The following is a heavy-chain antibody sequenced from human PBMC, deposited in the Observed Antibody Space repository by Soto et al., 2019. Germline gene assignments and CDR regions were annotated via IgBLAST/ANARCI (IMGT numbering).Heavy chain of an antibody. CDR3: ARGTYSSSVSAGYYFDC. D-gene: IGHD6-6*01. J-gene: IGHJ4*02. V-gene: IGHV1-2*04. CDR1: GSTFTGYY. Sequence: QVQLVQSGAEVKKPGASVKVSCKASGSTFTGYYMHWVRQAPGQGLEWMGWINPNSGGTNYAQKFQGWVTMARDTFISTGYMERSWLRSADTAVYFCARGTYSSSVSAGYYFDCWGQGTLVTVAS. CDR2: INPNSGGT.